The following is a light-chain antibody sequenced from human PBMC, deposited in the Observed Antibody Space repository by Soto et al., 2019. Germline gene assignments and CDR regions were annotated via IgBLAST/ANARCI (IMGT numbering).Light chain of an antibody. Sequence: EVVMTQSPASLSASPGERVTLSCRASQSVSSYLAWYQQKPGQAPRLLIYDASNRATGIPARFSGSGSGTDFTLTISSLEPEDFATYYCLQRINWPLTFGGGTKVDIK. CDR3: LQRINWPLT. J-gene: IGKJ4*01. CDR1: QSVSSY. V-gene: IGKV3-11*01. CDR2: DAS.